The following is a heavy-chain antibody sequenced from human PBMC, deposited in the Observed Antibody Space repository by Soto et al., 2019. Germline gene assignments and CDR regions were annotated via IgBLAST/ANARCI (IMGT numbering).Heavy chain of an antibody. CDR2: IYHTGAT. CDR3: ATRIFGTYYFDY. D-gene: IGHD3-3*02. J-gene: IGHJ4*02. Sequence: SETLSLTCAVSGDSINNDDCWNWVRQSPGKGLEWIGEIYHTGATNYSPSLTSRVTVSLDRTKNQFSLNLSSVTAADTAVYYCATRIFGTYYFDYWGQGALVTVSS. V-gene: IGHV4-4*02. CDR1: GDSINNDDC.